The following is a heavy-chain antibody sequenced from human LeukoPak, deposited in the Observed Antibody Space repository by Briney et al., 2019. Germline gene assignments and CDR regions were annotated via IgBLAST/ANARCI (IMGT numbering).Heavy chain of an antibody. V-gene: IGHV1-8*03. CDR2: MNANRGNT. D-gene: IGHD1-26*01. J-gene: IGHJ6*03. CDR1: GYSFTRHD. Sequence: ASVTVSCMPSGYSFTRHDINWVRQAPGPGLEWMGWMNANRGNTAYAQKFQGRVTITRNPSASPAYMQLSSLRSDAPGVYYCARGPDSGLSGRSDYMDLWGQGTTVTVSS. CDR3: ARGPDSGLSGRSDYMDL.